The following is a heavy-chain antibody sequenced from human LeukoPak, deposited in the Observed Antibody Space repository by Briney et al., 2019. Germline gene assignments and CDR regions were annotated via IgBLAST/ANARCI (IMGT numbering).Heavy chain of an antibody. CDR3: AREGYSSSSGGNWFDP. D-gene: IGHD6-6*01. CDR1: GGSISGYY. CDR2: INHSGST. Sequence: SETLSLTCTVSGGSISGYYWSWIRQPPGKGLEWIGEINHSGSTNYNPSLKSRVTISVDTSKNQFSLKLSSVTAADTAVYYCAREGYSSSSGGNWFDPWGQGTLVTVSS. V-gene: IGHV4-34*01. J-gene: IGHJ5*02.